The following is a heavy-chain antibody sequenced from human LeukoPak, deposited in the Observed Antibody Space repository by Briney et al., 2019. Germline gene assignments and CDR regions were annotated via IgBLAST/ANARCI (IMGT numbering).Heavy chain of an antibody. CDR2: IYYSGST. CDR1: GGSISSYY. Sequence: SETLSLTCTVSGGSISSYYWSWIRQPPGKGLEWIGYIYYSGSTNYNPSLKSRVTISVDTSKNQFSLKLSSVTAADTAVYYCARETGRYCSGGSCYELGFDYWGQGTLVTVSS. D-gene: IGHD2-15*01. CDR3: ARETGRYCSGGSCYELGFDY. J-gene: IGHJ4*02. V-gene: IGHV4-59*01.